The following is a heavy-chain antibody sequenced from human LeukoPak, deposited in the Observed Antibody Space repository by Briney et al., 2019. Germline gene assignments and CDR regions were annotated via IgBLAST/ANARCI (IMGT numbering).Heavy chain of an antibody. Sequence: GGSLRLSCAASGFTFSSYEMNWVRQAPGKGLEWVSYISSSGSTIYYADSVKGRFTISRDNAKNSLSLQMNSLKVEDTAVYYCARDHNGPYTFDYWGQGALVTVSS. CDR1: GFTFSSYE. D-gene: IGHD2-2*02. CDR3: ARDHNGPYTFDY. CDR2: ISSSGSTI. V-gene: IGHV3-48*03. J-gene: IGHJ4*02.